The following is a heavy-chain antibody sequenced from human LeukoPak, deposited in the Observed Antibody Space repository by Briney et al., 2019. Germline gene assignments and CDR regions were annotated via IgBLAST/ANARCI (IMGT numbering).Heavy chain of an antibody. CDR1: GGSVSSGSYY. D-gene: IGHD3-22*01. CDR2: IYYSGST. CDR3: ARDLGTRYDSSGYYDY. V-gene: IGHV4-61*01. J-gene: IGHJ4*02. Sequence: PSETLSLTCTVSGGSVSSGSYYWSWLRQPPGTGLEWIGYIYYSGSTNYNPSLKSRVTISVDTSKNQFSLKLSSVTAADTAVYYCARDLGTRYDSSGYYDYWGQGTLVTVSS.